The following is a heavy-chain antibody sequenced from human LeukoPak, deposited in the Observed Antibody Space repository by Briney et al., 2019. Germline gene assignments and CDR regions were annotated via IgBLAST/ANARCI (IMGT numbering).Heavy chain of an antibody. CDR3: ARGARTTPVRGAPLFDY. CDR1: GDSISSSGHY. CDR2: MYYSGRG. V-gene: IGHV4-39*01. Sequence: PSETLSLTCTVSGDSISSSGHYWGWIRQSPEKGLEWIGSMYYSGRGYYNPSLKSRVTISVDTSKNQFSLKLTSVTAADTAVYYCARGARTTPVRGAPLFDYWGQGTLVTVSS. D-gene: IGHD3-10*01. J-gene: IGHJ4*02.